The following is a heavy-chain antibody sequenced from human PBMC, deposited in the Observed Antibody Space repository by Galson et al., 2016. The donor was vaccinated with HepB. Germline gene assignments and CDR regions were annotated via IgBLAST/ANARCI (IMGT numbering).Heavy chain of an antibody. CDR1: GFTFSDFS. J-gene: IGHJ4*02. CDR2: ISSGSRDI. CDR3: ARDRSNYDFWSGYMPDYYFDY. D-gene: IGHD3-3*01. Sequence: SLRLSCAASGFTFSDFSMNRVRQAPGKGLEWVSSISSGSRDIYYADSVKGRFTISRDNAKNSLYLQMNSLRAEDTAVYYCARDRSNYDFWSGYMPDYYFDYWGQGTLVTVSS. V-gene: IGHV3-21*01.